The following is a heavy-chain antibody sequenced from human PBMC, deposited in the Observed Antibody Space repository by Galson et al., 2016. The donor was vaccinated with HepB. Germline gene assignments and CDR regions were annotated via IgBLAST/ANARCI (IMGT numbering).Heavy chain of an antibody. Sequence: SLRLSCAASGFTVSNNYMNWVRQAPGKGLEWVSIISSGGRTNYADSVKGRFTISRDNSKNTVYLQMHSLRAEDTATYYCARDPARWCDSDSSGCFDAWGQGTLATVSS. D-gene: IGHD3-22*01. V-gene: IGHV3-66*01. CDR3: ARDPARWCDSDSSGCFDA. J-gene: IGHJ4*02. CDR2: ISSGGRT. CDR1: GFTVSNNY.